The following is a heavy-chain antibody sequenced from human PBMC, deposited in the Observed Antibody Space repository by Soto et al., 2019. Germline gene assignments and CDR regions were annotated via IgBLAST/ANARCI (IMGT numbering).Heavy chain of an antibody. D-gene: IGHD4-4*01. Sequence: QVQLVQSGAEVKKPGSSVKVSCKASGGTFSSYAISWVRQAPGQGLEWMGGIIPIFGTANYAQKFQGRVTITADKSTSTAYMELSSLRSEDTAVYYCAGDRVEMATITPYYYGMDVWGQGTTVTVSS. CDR1: GGTFSSYA. CDR2: IIPIFGTA. J-gene: IGHJ6*02. CDR3: AGDRVEMATITPYYYGMDV. V-gene: IGHV1-69*06.